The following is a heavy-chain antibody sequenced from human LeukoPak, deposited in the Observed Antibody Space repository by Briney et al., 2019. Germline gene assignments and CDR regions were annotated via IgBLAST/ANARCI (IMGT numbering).Heavy chain of an antibody. CDR2: FDPEDGET. D-gene: IGHD2-15*01. CDR3: FVAGRGKRDAFDI. CDR1: GYTLTELS. V-gene: IGHV1-24*01. J-gene: IGHJ3*02. Sequence: ASVKVSCKVSGYTLTELSMHWVRQAPGKGLEWMGGFDPEDGETIYAQKFQGRVTMTEDTSTDTAYMELSSLRPEDTAVYYFFVAGRGKRDAFDIWGQGTMVTVSS.